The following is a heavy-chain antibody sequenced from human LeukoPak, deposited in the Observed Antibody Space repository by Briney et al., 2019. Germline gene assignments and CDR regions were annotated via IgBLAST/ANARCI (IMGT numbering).Heavy chain of an antibody. Sequence: GGSLRLSCAASGFTFSSYNMNWVRQAPGKGLEWVAVISYDGSNKYYADSVKGRFTISRDNSKNTLYLQMNSLRAEDTAVYYCARAGGGWEPYYFDYWGQGTLVTVSS. CDR3: ARAGGGWEPYYFDY. J-gene: IGHJ4*02. D-gene: IGHD1-26*01. CDR2: ISYDGSNK. CDR1: GFTFSSYN. V-gene: IGHV3-30-3*01.